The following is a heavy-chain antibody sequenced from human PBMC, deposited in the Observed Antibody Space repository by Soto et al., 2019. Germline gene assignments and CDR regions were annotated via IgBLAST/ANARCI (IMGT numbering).Heavy chain of an antibody. V-gene: IGHV3-48*01. CDR3: AGRKYSSSSHWFDP. Sequence: GGSLRLSCAASGFTFSSYSMNWVRQAPGKGLEWVSYISSSSSTIYYADSVKGRFTISRDNAKNSLYLQMNSLRAEDTAVYYCAGRKYSSSSHWFDPWGQGTLVTVSS. D-gene: IGHD6-6*01. CDR1: GFTFSSYS. CDR2: ISSSSSTI. J-gene: IGHJ5*02.